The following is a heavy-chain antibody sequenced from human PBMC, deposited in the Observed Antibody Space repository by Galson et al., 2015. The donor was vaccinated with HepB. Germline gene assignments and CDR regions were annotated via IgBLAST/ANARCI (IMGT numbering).Heavy chain of an antibody. D-gene: IGHD6-19*01. CDR1: GDIFTGYH. CDR3: ARAQYSSPEGGY. Sequence: SVKVSCKASGDIFTGYHIHWVRQAPGQGLEWMGRMNFNSGGTNYAQKFQGRVTMIRDTSIHTAYMELIRLRSDDTAVYFCARAQYSSPEGGYWGQGTLVAVSS. CDR2: MNFNSGGT. V-gene: IGHV1-2*06. J-gene: IGHJ4*02.